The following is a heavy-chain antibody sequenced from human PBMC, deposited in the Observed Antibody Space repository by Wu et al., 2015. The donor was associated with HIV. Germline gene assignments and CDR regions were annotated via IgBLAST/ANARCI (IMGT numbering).Heavy chain of an antibody. D-gene: IGHD3-10*01. CDR2: ISAYNGNT. J-gene: IGHJ6*02. CDR1: GYTFTSYG. CDR3: AREAEITMVRGVIRGENYYGMDV. V-gene: IGHV1-18*01. Sequence: QVQLVQSGAEVKKPGASVKVPCKASGYTFTSYGISWVRQAPGQGLEWMGWISAYNGNTNYAQKLQGRVTMTTDTSTSTAYMELRSLRSDDTAVYYCAREAEITMVRGVIRGENYYGMDVVGPRDHGHRSP.